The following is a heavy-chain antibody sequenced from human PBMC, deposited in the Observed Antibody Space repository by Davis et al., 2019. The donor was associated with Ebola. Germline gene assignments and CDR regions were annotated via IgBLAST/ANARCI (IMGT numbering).Heavy chain of an antibody. CDR2: ISASGDST. D-gene: IGHD6-13*01. J-gene: IGHJ1*01. CDR1: GFTFSNHA. CDR3: ASSSWYAEYFQH. V-gene: IGHV3-23*01. Sequence: GGSLRLSCAASGFTFSNHAITWVRQAPGKGLEWVSAISASGDSTYYADSVKGRFTISRDNSKNTLYLQMNSLRAEDTAVYYCASSSWYAEYFQHWGQGTLVTVSS.